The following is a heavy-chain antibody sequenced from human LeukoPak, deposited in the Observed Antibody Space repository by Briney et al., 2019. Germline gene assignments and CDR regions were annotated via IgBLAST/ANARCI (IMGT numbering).Heavy chain of an antibody. CDR3: ARETYYDFWSGYRGYYFDY. Sequence: ETLSLTCTVSGYSISSGYYWGWIRQPPGKGLEWVSIISDNGANTYYADSVKGRFTISRDNSKNTLYLQMNSLRAEDTAVYYCARETYYDFWSGYRGYYFDYWGQGTLVTVSS. D-gene: IGHD3-3*01. CDR2: ISDNGANT. J-gene: IGHJ4*02. CDR1: GYSISSGYY. V-gene: IGHV3-23*01.